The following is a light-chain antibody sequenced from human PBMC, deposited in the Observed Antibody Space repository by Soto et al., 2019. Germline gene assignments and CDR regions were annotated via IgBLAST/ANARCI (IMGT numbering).Light chain of an antibody. CDR3: QQSYSTPPT. V-gene: IGKV1-39*01. J-gene: IGKJ1*01. Sequence: DIQMTQSPSSLSASVEDRVTITCRASQSISTYLNWYQQRPGKAPKLLIYAASSLQSWVPSRFSGSGSGTDFTLTICCLQPEDFATYYCQQSYSTPPTFGQGTKVDIK. CDR1: QSISTY. CDR2: AAS.